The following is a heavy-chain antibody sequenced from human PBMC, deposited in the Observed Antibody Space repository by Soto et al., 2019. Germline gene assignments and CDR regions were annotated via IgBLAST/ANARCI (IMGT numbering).Heavy chain of an antibody. CDR3: AREGCTNGVCSPYYYYYYMDV. V-gene: IGHV3-13*01. Sequence: PGGSLRLSCAASGFTFSNYDMHWVRQTTGKGLEWVSVFGTAGETYYAGSVKGRFTISRDNSKNTLYLQMNSLRAEDTAVYYCAREGCTNGVCSPYYYYYYMDVWGKGTTVTVSS. D-gene: IGHD2-8*01. J-gene: IGHJ6*03. CDR1: GFTFSNYD. CDR2: FGTAGET.